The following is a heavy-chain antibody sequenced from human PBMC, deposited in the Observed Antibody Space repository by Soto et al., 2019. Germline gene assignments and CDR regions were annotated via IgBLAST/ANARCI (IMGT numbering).Heavy chain of an antibody. V-gene: IGHV3-64*01. D-gene: IGHD3-10*01. CDR2: ISSNGGST. Sequence: PGGSLRLSCAASGFTFSNYAMNWVRQAPGKGLEYVSAISSNGGSTYYANSVKGRFTISRDNSKNTLYLQMNSLRAEDTAVYYCARDLFGGVIRSYYYGMDVWGQGTTVTVSS. CDR3: ARDLFGGVIRSYYYGMDV. CDR1: GFTFSNYA. J-gene: IGHJ6*02.